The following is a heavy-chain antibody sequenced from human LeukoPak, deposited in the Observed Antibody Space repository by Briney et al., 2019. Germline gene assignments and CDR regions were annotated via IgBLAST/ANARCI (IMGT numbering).Heavy chain of an antibody. J-gene: IGHJ6*02. V-gene: IGHV1-2*02. CDR2: VNPSSGGT. CDR3: ARDSKSARPFYYYFYGLDV. D-gene: IGHD1-1*01. CDR1: GYSFTGYY. Sequence: GASVKVSCKASGYSFTGYYMHWVRQAPGQGLEWMGWVNPSSGGTNYAQKFQGRVTMTRDTSISTVYMELIGLTSDDTAVFYCARDSKSARPFYYYFYGLDVWGQGTTVTVYS.